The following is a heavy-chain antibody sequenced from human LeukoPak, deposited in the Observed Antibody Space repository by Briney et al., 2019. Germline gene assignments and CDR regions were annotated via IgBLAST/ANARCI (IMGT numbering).Heavy chain of an antibody. J-gene: IGHJ5*02. V-gene: IGHV3-74*01. CDR2: RNTDGSTI. D-gene: IGHD6-19*01. Sequence: GGSLRLSCAASGFIFSNYWMHWVGQLPGEGWVWGSRRNTDGSTINYEDYVKGRFTISRHNAKNTLYLQMNSLTTEDTAVYYCATAGKYRFDNWGQGILVTVSS. CDR1: GFIFSNYW. CDR3: ATAGKYRFDN.